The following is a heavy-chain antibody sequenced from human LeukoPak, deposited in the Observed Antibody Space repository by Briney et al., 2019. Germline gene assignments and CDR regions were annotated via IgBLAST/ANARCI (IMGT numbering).Heavy chain of an antibody. CDR2: ISSSSSYI. V-gene: IGHV3-21*01. CDR1: GFTFSSYS. J-gene: IGHJ3*02. D-gene: IGHD5-18*01. Sequence: GGSLRLSCAASGFTFSSYSMNWVRQAPGKGLEWVSSISSSSSYIYYADSVKGRFTISRDNAKNSLFLQMNSLRAEDTAVYYCARNSYGSDAFDIWGQGTMVTVSS. CDR3: ARNSYGSDAFDI.